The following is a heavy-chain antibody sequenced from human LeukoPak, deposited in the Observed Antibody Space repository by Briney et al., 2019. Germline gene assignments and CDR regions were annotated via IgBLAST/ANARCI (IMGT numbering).Heavy chain of an antibody. V-gene: IGHV1-24*01. D-gene: IGHD3-22*01. CDR3: ASSDDSSGNNYYYYYMDV. J-gene: IGHJ6*03. CDR2: FDPEDGET. Sequence: GASVKVSCKVSGYTLTELSMHWVRQAPGKGLEWMGGFDPEDGETIYAQKFQGRVTMTEDTSTDTAYMELSSLRSEDTAVYYCASSDDSSGNNYYYYYMDVWGKGTTVTVSS. CDR1: GYTLTELS.